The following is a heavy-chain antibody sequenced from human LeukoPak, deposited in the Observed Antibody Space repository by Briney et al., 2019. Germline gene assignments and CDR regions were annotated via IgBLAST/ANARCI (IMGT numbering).Heavy chain of an antibody. CDR1: GFTFSSHW. V-gene: IGHV3-7*03. J-gene: IGHJ4*02. D-gene: IGHD2-15*01. CDR2: INQDGSEK. Sequence: PGGSLRLSCAASGFTFSSHWMSWVRQAPGKGLEWVANINQDGSEKYCVDSVKGRFTISRDNTKNSLYLQMNSLRAEDTAIYYCARDHVVDGLVFDYWGQGALVTVSS. CDR3: ARDHVVDGLVFDY.